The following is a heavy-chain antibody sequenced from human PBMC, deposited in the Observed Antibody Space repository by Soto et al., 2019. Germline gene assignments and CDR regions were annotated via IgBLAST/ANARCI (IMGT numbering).Heavy chain of an antibody. V-gene: IGHV2-5*02. D-gene: IGHD3-16*01. CDR2: IYWDDSK. CDR3: AHKGGGDRILDF. Sequence: QITLKESGPTLVKPTQTLTLTCTFSGFSLSTNGVGVGWIRQPPGKALEWLALIYWDDSKEYSPSLRSRLTIPKDTCKNQVVLKMSNMDPVDTATYYWAHKGGGDRILDFWGQGTLVTVSS. CDR1: GFSLSTNGVG. J-gene: IGHJ4*02.